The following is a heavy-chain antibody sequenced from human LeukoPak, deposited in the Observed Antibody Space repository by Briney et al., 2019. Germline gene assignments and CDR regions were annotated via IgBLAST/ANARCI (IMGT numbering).Heavy chain of an antibody. CDR1: GYTFTSYG. Sequence: ASVKVSCKASGYTFTSYGINWVRQAPGQGLLWMGWISTYNGNTNYAQKLQDRVTMTTDTSTSTAYMELRSLSSDDTAVYYCARDRSERGDYYYVNWFDPWGQGTLVTVSS. D-gene: IGHD3-22*01. V-gene: IGHV1-18*01. CDR3: ARDRSERGDYYYVNWFDP. CDR2: ISTYNGNT. J-gene: IGHJ5*02.